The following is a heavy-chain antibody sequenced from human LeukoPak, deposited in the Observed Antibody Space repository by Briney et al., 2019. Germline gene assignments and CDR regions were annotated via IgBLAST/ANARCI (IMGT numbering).Heavy chain of an antibody. V-gene: IGHV1-46*01. CDR3: YRGVRIAAAGGNWFDP. J-gene: IGHJ5*02. CDR2: INPSGGST. D-gene: IGHD6-13*01. Sequence: ASVKVSCKASGYTFTSYYMQWVRQAPGQGLEWMGIINPSGGSTSYAQKFQGRVTMTRDTSTSTVYTELSSLRSEDTAVYYCYRGVRIAAAGGNWFDPWGQGTLVTVSS. CDR1: GYTFTSYY.